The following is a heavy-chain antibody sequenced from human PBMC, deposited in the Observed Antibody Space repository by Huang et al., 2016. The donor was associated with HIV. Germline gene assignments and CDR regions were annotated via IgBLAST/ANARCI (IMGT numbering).Heavy chain of an antibody. CDR2: ISWNSKSI. CDR3: AKDASSGYSSGHSGFKVYFFDF. V-gene: IGHV3-9*01. CDR1: GFTFDDYA. Sequence: EVQLVESGGGLVQPGRSLRLSCAASGFTFDDYAFHWVRQAPGKGLECVSGISWNSKSIDYADSVKGRFTISRDNAKNSLYLEMKSLRVEDTALYYCAKDASSGYSSGHSGFKVYFFDFWGQGTLVTVSS. J-gene: IGHJ4*02. D-gene: IGHD5-18*01.